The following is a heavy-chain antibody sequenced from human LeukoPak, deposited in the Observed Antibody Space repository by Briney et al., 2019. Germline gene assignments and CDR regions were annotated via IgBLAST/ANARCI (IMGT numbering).Heavy chain of an antibody. Sequence: ASVKVSCKASGVSLRTGVNFRTSSFSWVRQAPGQGLEWMGGIIPIFGTANYAQKFQGRVTITADESTSTAYMELSSLRSEDTAVYYCATAGGSRSIAAAADYWGQGTLVTVSS. CDR3: ATAGGSRSIAAAADY. D-gene: IGHD6-13*01. V-gene: IGHV1-69*13. CDR2: IIPIFGTA. J-gene: IGHJ4*02. CDR1: GVSLRTGVNFRTSS.